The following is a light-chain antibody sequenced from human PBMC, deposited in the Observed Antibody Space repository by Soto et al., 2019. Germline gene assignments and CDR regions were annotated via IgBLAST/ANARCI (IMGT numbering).Light chain of an antibody. CDR1: QSVSNN. CDR2: DAS. Sequence: EIVMTQSPGTLSVSPGERATLLCRASQSVSNNLAWYQQKPGQAPRLLIYDASTRATGIPARFSGSGSGTECTLTIIILQSEDYAVYDCLQYNRWPSFAFGPGNKVDIK. V-gene: IGKV3-15*01. J-gene: IGKJ3*01. CDR3: LQYNRWPSFA.